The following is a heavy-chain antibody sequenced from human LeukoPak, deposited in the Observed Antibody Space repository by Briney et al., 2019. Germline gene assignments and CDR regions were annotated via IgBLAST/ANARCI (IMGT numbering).Heavy chain of an antibody. CDR3: ARGSIEVQNAFDI. Sequence: PSETLSLTCTVSGGSISSYYWSWIRQPPGKGLEWIGYIYYSGSTNYNPSLKSRVTISVDTSKNQFPLKLSSVTAADTAVYYCARGSIEVQNAFDIWGQGTMVTVSS. CDR2: IYYSGST. CDR1: GGSISSYY. J-gene: IGHJ3*02. D-gene: IGHD6-6*01. V-gene: IGHV4-59*01.